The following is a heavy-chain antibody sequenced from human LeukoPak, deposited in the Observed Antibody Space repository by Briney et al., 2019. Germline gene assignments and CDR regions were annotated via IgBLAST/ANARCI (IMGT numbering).Heavy chain of an antibody. J-gene: IGHJ4*02. D-gene: IGHD6-19*01. CDR1: GYTFTSYA. V-gene: IGHV1-2*02. CDR2: INPNSGGT. Sequence: ASVKVSCKASGYTFTSYAMNWVRQAPGQGLEWMGWINPNSGGTNYAQKFQGRVTMTRDTSISTAYMELSRLRSDDTAVYYCARDLIAVAVYWGQGTLVTVSS. CDR3: ARDLIAVAVY.